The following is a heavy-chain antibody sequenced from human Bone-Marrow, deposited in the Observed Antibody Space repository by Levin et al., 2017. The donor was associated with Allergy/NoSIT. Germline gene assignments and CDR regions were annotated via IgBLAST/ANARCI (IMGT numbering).Heavy chain of an antibody. CDR2: TYYRSKWYT. V-gene: IGHV6-1*01. CDR3: VREERCSSWMSFGWFDP. Sequence: SETLSLTCGISGDSISTNRGAWSWIRLSPSRGLEWLGRTYYRSKWYTDYAVSVKARISIIPDTSKNQLSLQLNSVTLEDTAIYYCVREERCSSWMSFGWFDPWGQGTQVTVSS. CDR1: GDSISTNRGA. D-gene: IGHD6-13*01. J-gene: IGHJ5*01.